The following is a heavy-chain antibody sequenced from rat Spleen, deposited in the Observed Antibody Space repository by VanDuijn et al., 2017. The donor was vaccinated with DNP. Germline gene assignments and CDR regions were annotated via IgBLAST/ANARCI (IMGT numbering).Heavy chain of an antibody. CDR3: ARHEHTTGISAMDA. CDR2: ISTSGSRT. J-gene: IGHJ4*01. D-gene: IGHD1-9*01. CDR1: GFTFSNYY. Sequence: EVQLVESGGGLVQPGRSLKLSCAASGFTFSNYYMAWVRQAPKKGLEWVATISTSGSRTYYPDSVKGRFTISRDNAKSSLYLQMNSLKSEDTATYYCARHEHTTGISAMDAWGQGTSVTVSS. V-gene: IGHV5-25*01.